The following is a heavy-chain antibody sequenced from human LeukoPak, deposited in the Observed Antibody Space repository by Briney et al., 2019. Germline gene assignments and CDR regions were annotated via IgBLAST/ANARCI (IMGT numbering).Heavy chain of an antibody. V-gene: IGHV3-48*01. CDR2: ISTDGDTM. J-gene: IGHJ4*02. D-gene: IGHD2-21*02. CDR3: ARDAPEAYCGGDCYTY. CDR1: GFTFSTYT. Sequence: GGSLRLSCAASGFTFSTYTMNWVRQAPGKGLEWISYISTDGDTMYYADSVKGRFTISRDNAKNSLYLQMNSLRAEDTAVYYCARDAPEAYCGGDCYTYWGQGILVTVSS.